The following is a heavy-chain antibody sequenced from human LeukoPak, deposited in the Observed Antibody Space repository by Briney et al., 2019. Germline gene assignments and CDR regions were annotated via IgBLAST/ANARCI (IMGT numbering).Heavy chain of an antibody. J-gene: IGHJ5*02. Sequence: SETLSLTCTVSGGSISSGGYYWSWIRQHPGKGLEWIGYIYYSGSTYYNPSLKSRVTISVDTSKNQFSLKLSSVTAADTAVYYCARVGYSSGWYIAQHFDPWGQGTLVTVSS. CDR1: GGSISSGGYY. CDR3: ARVGYSSGWYIAQHFDP. D-gene: IGHD6-19*01. CDR2: IYYSGST. V-gene: IGHV4-31*03.